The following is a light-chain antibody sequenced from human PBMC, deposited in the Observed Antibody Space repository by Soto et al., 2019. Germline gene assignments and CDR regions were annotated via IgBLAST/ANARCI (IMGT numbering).Light chain of an antibody. CDR1: QSITTY. Sequence: DIQMTQSPSSLSASVGDRVTVTCRASQSITTYLNWYQQKPGKAPKLLIYAASSLQSGVPSRFSGSGSGTDFTLTITCLQPEDFATYICQQSYGTPWTFGQGTKVEIK. CDR3: QQSYGTPWT. CDR2: AAS. V-gene: IGKV1-39*01. J-gene: IGKJ1*01.